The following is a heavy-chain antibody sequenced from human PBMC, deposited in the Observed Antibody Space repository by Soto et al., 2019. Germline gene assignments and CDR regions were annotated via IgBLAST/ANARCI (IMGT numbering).Heavy chain of an antibody. CDR2: ISYDGSNK. CDR3: AKDQGYCSGGSCYYFDY. V-gene: IGHV3-30*18. Sequence: QVQLVESGGGVVQPGRSLRLSCAASGFTFSSYGMHWVRQAPGKGLEWVAVISYDGSNKYYADSVKGRFTISRDNSKNTLYLHMNSLRAEDTAVYYCAKDQGYCSGGSCYYFDYWGQGTLVTVSS. J-gene: IGHJ4*02. D-gene: IGHD2-15*01. CDR1: GFTFSSYG.